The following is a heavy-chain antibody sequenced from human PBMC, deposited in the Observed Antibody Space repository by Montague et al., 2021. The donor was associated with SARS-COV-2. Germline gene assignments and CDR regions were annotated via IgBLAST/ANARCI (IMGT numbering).Heavy chain of an antibody. V-gene: IGHV4-34*01. CDR3: ARGGYYDYAFDI. CDR2: IKQSGST. Sequence: SETLSLTCGVYGGSFGDDHWSWIRQPPGKGLEWIGDIKQSGSTNYNSSLKSRVTISVDTSKNRFSLKLSSVAAADTAVYYCARGGYYDYAFDIWGQGTMVTVSS. J-gene: IGHJ3*02. D-gene: IGHD3-22*01. CDR1: GGSFGDDH.